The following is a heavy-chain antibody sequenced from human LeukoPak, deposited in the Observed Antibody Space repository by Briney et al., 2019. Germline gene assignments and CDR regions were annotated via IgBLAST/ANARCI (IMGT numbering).Heavy chain of an antibody. V-gene: IGHV4-59*08. CDR3: ARHVEMATYWYFDL. Sequence: SETLSLTCTVSGGSINSYYWSWIRQPPGKGLEWIGYIYYSGSTNYNPSLKSRVTISVDTSKNQFSLKLSSVTAADTAVYYCARHVEMATYWYFDLWGRGTLVTVSS. CDR1: GGSINSYY. CDR2: IYYSGST. D-gene: IGHD5-24*01. J-gene: IGHJ2*01.